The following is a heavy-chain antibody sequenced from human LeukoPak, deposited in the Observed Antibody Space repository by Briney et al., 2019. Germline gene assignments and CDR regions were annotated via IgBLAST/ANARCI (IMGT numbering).Heavy chain of an antibody. V-gene: IGHV3-66*02. D-gene: IGHD3-22*01. Sequence: GGSLRLSCAASGFAVSSNYMGWVRQAPAKGLEWVSVLYSDGTTYYPDSVKGRFTISTDNSQNTLYLQLDSLRAEDTAVYYCARLYDRSAYGTFDIWGQGTMVTVSS. CDR3: ARLYDRSAYGTFDI. J-gene: IGHJ3*02. CDR2: LYSDGTT. CDR1: GFAVSSNY.